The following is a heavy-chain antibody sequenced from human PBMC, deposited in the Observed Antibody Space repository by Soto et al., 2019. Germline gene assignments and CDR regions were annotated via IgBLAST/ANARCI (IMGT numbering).Heavy chain of an antibody. CDR2: IYYRGTT. J-gene: IGHJ4*02. CDR3: ARLDTVANYFDY. Sequence: LSLTCAVSGGSITSYYWSWIRQPPGKGLEWIASIYYRGTTNHNPSLKSRVTISVDMSKNQFSLKLTSVTAADTAVYFCARLDTVANYFDYWGQGALVTVSS. D-gene: IGHD1-1*01. CDR1: GGSITSYY. V-gene: IGHV4-59*01.